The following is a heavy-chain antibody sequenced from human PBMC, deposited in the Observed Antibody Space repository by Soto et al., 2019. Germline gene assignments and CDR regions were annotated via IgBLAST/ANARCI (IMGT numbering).Heavy chain of an antibody. V-gene: IGHV3-NL1*01. J-gene: IGHJ4*02. Sequence: QVQLVESGGGVVQPGRSLRLSCAASGFTFSSYGMHWVRQAPGKGLEWVAVIYSGGSTYYADSVKGRFTISRDNSKNTLYLQMNSLRAEDTAVYYCARGYGSGSYYFDYWGQGTLVTVSS. CDR3: ARGYGSGSYYFDY. CDR2: IYSGGST. CDR1: GFTFSSYG. D-gene: IGHD3-10*01.